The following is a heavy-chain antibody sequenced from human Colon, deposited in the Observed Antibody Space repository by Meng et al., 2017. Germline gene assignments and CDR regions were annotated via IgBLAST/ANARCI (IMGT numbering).Heavy chain of an antibody. J-gene: IGHJ3*01. D-gene: IGHD2-21*02. Sequence: GGSLRLSCAASGFTFRKAWMSWVRQAPGKGLEWVGHIKSKSDGGTKDYAEPVKGRFTISRDDSKNTLYVQMNSLKTEDTAVYYCTTEIQNVAVTAIEPRDAFGFWGQGTTVTVSS. CDR3: TTEIQNVAVTAIEPRDAFGF. V-gene: IGHV3-15*01. CDR1: GFTFRKAW. CDR2: IKSKSDGGTK.